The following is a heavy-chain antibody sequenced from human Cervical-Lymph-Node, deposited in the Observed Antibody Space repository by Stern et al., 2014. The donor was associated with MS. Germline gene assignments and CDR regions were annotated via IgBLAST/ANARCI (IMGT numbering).Heavy chain of an antibody. Sequence: VQLVESGGGLVQPGGSLRLSCAASGFTFSSYWMNWVRQAPGKGLVWVSRINSDESTTSYADSVKGRFTISRDNAKNTLYLQMNSLRAEDTAVYYCVRDGYNVAFDIWGQGTMVTVSS. J-gene: IGHJ3*02. CDR2: INSDESTT. CDR1: GFTFSSYW. CDR3: VRDGYNVAFDI. D-gene: IGHD5-24*01. V-gene: IGHV3-74*01.